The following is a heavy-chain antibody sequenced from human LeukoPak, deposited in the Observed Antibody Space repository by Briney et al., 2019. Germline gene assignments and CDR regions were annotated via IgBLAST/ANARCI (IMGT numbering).Heavy chain of an antibody. Sequence: SETLSLTCTVSGGSLSSYYWSWIRQPPGKGLEWIGYIYYSGSTNYNPSLKSRVTISVDTSKNQFSLKLSSVTAADTAVYYCARRGYCSGGSCRNWFDPWGQGTLVTVSS. CDR2: IYYSGST. CDR3: ARRGYCSGGSCRNWFDP. CDR1: GGSLSSYY. J-gene: IGHJ5*02. D-gene: IGHD2-15*01. V-gene: IGHV4-59*08.